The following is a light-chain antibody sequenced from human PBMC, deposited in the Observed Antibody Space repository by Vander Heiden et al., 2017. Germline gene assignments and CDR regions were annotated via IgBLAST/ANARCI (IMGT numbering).Light chain of an antibody. CDR2: GNS. V-gene: IGLV1-40*01. CDR3: YYYHSSLRGSGV. CDR1: SSNIGAGYD. Sequence: QSVLTQPPSVSGAPGQRVTISCTGSSSNIGAGYDVHWYQQLPGTAPKLLIFGNSNRPSGVPDRFSGSKSCTSEYPATNGRQAEDEADEYDYYYHSSLRGSGVFGVGNKITVL. J-gene: IGLJ2*01.